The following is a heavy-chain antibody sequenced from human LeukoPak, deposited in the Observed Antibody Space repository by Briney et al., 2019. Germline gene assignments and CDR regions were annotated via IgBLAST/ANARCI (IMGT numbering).Heavy chain of an antibody. CDR2: IIPIFGTA. CDR3: ATSCQIPPEYIYFDY. J-gene: IGHJ4*02. D-gene: IGHD2/OR15-2a*01. CDR1: GGTFSSYA. Sequence: SVMVSCKASGGTFSSYAISWVRQAPGQGLEWMGGIIPIFGTANYAQKFQGRVTITTDESTSTAYMELSSLRSEDTAVYYCATSCQIPPEYIYFDYWGQGTLVTVSS. V-gene: IGHV1-69*05.